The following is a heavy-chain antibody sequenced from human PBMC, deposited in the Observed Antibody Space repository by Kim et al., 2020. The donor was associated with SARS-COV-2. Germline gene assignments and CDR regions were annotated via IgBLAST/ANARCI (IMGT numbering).Heavy chain of an antibody. CDR2: ISGSSTTM. V-gene: IGHV3-48*02. D-gene: IGHD3-10*01. Sequence: GGSLRLSCEVSGFNFNSYSMNWVRQAPGKGLEWVSYISGSSTTMYYADSVRGRFTISRDNAKNSLFLQMNSLRDEDTAVYYCARCPLSMTRVRGMLTTTLFYNDNMDAWGQGTTVTVSS. J-gene: IGHJ6*03. CDR3: ARCPLSMTRVRGMLTTTLFYNDNMDA. CDR1: GFNFNSYS.